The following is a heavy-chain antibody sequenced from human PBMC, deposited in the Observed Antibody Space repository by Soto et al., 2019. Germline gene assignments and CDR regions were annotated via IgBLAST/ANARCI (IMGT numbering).Heavy chain of an antibody. D-gene: IGHD2-2*01. Sequence: GGSLRLSCAASGFTFSSYAMNWVRQAPGKGLEWVSAISGSGGGTYYADSVKGRFTISRDNSKNTLYLQMNSLRAEDTAVYYCAKDSVVVPAAMDWFDPWGQGTLVTVSS. CDR3: AKDSVVVPAAMDWFDP. CDR2: ISGSGGGT. J-gene: IGHJ5*02. V-gene: IGHV3-23*01. CDR1: GFTFSSYA.